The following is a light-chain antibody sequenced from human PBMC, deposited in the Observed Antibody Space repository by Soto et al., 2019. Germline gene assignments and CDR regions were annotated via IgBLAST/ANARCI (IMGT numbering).Light chain of an antibody. Sequence: DIVMTQSPATLSVAPGERVTFSCRASQGVSRKLAWYQHKPGQAPRLLISGASTRATGIPARFSGSGSGTDFTLTINSLEPDDFAVYYCQQRDSWPITFGQGTRLEIK. CDR2: GAS. CDR1: QGVSRK. CDR3: QQRDSWPIT. V-gene: IGKV3D-15*01. J-gene: IGKJ5*01.